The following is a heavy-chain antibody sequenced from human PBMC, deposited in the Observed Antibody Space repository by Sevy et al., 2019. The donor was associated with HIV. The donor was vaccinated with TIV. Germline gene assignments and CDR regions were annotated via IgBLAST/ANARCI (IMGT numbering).Heavy chain of an antibody. CDR3: EAGWGFTRFDY. J-gene: IGHJ4*02. Sequence: SETLSLTCTVSGDSISGSSYYWGWIRQPPGKGLEWIGSIHYTGTTYYNPSLKSRVSISVDTSKNQFSLKLTSVTAADTAVYYCEAGWGFTRFDYWGQGSLVTVSS. D-gene: IGHD6-19*01. V-gene: IGHV4-39*01. CDR1: GDSISGSSYY. CDR2: IHYTGTT.